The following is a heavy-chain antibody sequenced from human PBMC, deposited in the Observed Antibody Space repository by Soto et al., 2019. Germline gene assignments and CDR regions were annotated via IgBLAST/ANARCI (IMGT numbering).Heavy chain of an antibody. CDR2: ISWNSGNI. V-gene: IGHV3-9*01. CDR1: GFTFDDYV. Sequence: EVQLVESGGGLVQPGRSLRLSCAASGFTFDDYVMHWVRQAPGKGLEWVSGISWNSGNIGYADSVKGRFTISRDNAKNSLYLQMNSLRAEDTALYYCAKDIRTHDYWYFDLWGRGTLVTVSS. J-gene: IGHJ2*01. CDR3: AKDIRTHDYWYFDL.